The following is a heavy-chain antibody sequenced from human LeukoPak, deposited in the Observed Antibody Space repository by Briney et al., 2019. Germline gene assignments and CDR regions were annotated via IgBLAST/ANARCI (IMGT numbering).Heavy chain of an antibody. CDR1: GFTFSSYA. D-gene: IGHD4/OR15-4a*01. CDR3: ARTGAHSYNGMDV. Sequence: GGSLRLSCAASGFTFSSYAMHWVRQAPGKGLEWVAVISYDGSNKYYADSVKGRFTISRDNSKNTLYLQMNSLRAEDTAVYYCARTGAHSYNGMDVWGQGTAVTASS. J-gene: IGHJ6*02. V-gene: IGHV3-30-3*01. CDR2: ISYDGSNK.